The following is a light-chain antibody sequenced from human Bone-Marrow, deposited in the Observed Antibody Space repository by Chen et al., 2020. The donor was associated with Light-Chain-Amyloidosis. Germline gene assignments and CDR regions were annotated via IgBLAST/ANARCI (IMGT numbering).Light chain of an antibody. CDR3: QSADSSGTYEVI. CDR1: DLPTKY. Sequence: SSELPQPPSVSVSPGQTARITCSGDDLPTKYAYWYQQKPGQAPVLVIHRDTEWPSGISERFSGSSSGTTATLTISGVQAEDEADYHCQSADSSGTYEVIFGGGTKLTGL. V-gene: IGLV3-25*03. CDR2: RDT. J-gene: IGLJ2*01.